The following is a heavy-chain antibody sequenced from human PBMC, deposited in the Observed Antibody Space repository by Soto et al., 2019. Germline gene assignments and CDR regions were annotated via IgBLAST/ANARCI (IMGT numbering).Heavy chain of an antibody. CDR2: IFSNDEK. V-gene: IGHV2-26*01. D-gene: IGHD3-22*01. CDR3: ARMADYYDRSGYPPGAFDI. CDR1: GFSLSNARMG. J-gene: IGHJ3*02. Sequence: QVTLKESGPVLVKPTETLTLTCTVSGFSLSNARMGVSWIRQPPGKALEWLAHIFSNDEKSYSTSLKSRLTISKDTSKSQVVLTMTNMDPVDTATYYCARMADYYDRSGYPPGAFDIWGQGTMVTVSS.